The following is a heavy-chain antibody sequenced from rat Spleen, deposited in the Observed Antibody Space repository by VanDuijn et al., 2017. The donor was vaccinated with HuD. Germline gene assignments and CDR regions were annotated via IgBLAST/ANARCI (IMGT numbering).Heavy chain of an antibody. CDR2: ITNTGGST. CDR3: TRDGVLWVEDFDY. CDR1: GFTFNNYW. J-gene: IGHJ2*01. V-gene: IGHV5-31*01. Sequence: EVELVESGGGLVQPGTSLKLSCVASGFTFNNYWLSWVRQAPGKGLEWVASITNTGGSTYHPDSVTGRFTISRNNAKSTLYLQMNSLRSEDTATYYCTRDGVLWVEDFDYWGQGVMVTVSS. D-gene: IGHD1-7*01.